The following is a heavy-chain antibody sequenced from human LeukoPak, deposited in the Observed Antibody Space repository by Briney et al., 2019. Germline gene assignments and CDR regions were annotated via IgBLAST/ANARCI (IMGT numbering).Heavy chain of an antibody. CDR1: GFTFSSYW. CDR2: INSDGSST. D-gene: IGHD2-15*01. V-gene: IGHV3-74*01. CDR3: ARCRGSSCYDY. J-gene: IGHJ4*02. Sequence: GGSLRLSCAASGFTFSSYWMHWVRQAPGKGLVWVSRINSDGSSTSYADSVEGRFTISRDNAKNTLYLQMNSLRAEDTAVYYCARCRGSSCYDYWGQGTLVTVSS.